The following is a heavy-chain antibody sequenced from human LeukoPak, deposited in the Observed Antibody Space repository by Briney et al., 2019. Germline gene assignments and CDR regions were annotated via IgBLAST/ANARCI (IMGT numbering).Heavy chain of an antibody. D-gene: IGHD3-10*01. CDR3: ARDPSYGSGSYGSIIDY. J-gene: IGHJ4*02. CDR1: GFTFSSYG. Sequence: GVSLRLSCAASGFTFSSYGMHWVRQAPGKGLEWVAVISYDGSNKYYADSVKGRFTISRDNSKNTLYLQMNSLRAEDTAVYYCARDPSYGSGSYGSIIDYWGQGTLVTVSS. V-gene: IGHV3-30*03. CDR2: ISYDGSNK.